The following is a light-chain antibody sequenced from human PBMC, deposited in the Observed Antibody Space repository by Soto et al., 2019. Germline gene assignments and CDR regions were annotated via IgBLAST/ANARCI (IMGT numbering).Light chain of an antibody. CDR2: AAS. CDR1: QDIRND. Sequence: AIQMTQSPSSLSASVGDRVSITCRASQDIRNDLGWYQHKPRKAPKLLIYAASSLESGVPSRFSGSGSGTDFTLTISSLQPEDFATYYYLQDYNYPRTFGQGTKVEIK. V-gene: IGKV1-6*01. CDR3: LQDYNYPRT. J-gene: IGKJ1*01.